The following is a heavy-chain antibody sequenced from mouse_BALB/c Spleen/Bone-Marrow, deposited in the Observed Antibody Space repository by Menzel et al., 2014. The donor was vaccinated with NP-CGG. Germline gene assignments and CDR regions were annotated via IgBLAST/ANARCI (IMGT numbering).Heavy chain of an antibody. J-gene: IGHJ2*01. Sequence: VHLVESGAELVRPGTPVKLSCKASGYTFTSYWMNWVKQRPGRGLEWIGRIDPSDSETHYNQKFKDKATLTVDKSSSTAYIQLSSLTSEDSAVYYCARWGPYFDYWGRGTTLTVSS. CDR2: IDPSDSET. CDR1: GYTFTSYW. CDR3: ARWGPYFDY. V-gene: IGHV1-61*01.